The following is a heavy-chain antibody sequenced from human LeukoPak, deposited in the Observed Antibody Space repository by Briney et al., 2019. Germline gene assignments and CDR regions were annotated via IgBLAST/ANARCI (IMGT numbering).Heavy chain of an antibody. CDR3: ARENSYYYYYGMDV. D-gene: IGHD5-18*01. V-gene: IGHV1-2*02. J-gene: IGHJ6*02. Sequence: ASVKVSCKASGYTFTGYYMHWVRQAPGQGLEWMGWINPNSGGTNYAQKFQGRVTMTRDTSISTAYMELSRLRSDDTAVYYCARENSYYYYYGMDVWGQGTTVTVSS. CDR1: GYTFTGYY. CDR2: INPNSGGT.